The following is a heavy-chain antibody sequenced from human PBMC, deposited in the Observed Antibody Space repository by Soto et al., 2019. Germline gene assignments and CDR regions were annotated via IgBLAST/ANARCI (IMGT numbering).Heavy chain of an antibody. Sequence: QVPLVQSGAEVKKPGSSVRVSCTPSGGTFSSYTISWVRQAPGQGLEWRGRIVPITGMTRYAQKFQGRLTITAVTSTTTAYLELSSLTSEDSAVYFCSRGVASLVDSWGQGTQVTVSS. V-gene: IGHV1-69*02. CDR3: SRGVASLVDS. CDR1: GGTFSSYT. CDR2: IVPITGMT. J-gene: IGHJ4*02. D-gene: IGHD2-15*01.